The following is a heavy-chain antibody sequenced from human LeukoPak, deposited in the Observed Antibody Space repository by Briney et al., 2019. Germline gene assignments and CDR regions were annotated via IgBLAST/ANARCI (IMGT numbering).Heavy chain of an antibody. V-gene: IGHV1-46*01. CDR2: INPSGGST. J-gene: IGHJ4*02. Sequence: ASVKVSCKDSGYTFTSYYMYWVRQAPGQGREGMGMINPSGGSTSYAQKSQGRVTMTRDTSTSTVYMELSSRRSEATAVYYCARLSTTGYDWWDYWGQGTLVTVSS. CDR1: GYTFTSYY. D-gene: IGHD5-12*01. CDR3: ARLSTTGYDWWDY.